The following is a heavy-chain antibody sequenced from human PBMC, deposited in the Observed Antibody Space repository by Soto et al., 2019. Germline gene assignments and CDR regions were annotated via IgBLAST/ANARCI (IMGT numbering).Heavy chain of an antibody. V-gene: IGHV3-20*04. D-gene: IGHD3-10*01. CDR3: ARGLRGYGDITMVRGVNHYYGMDV. J-gene: IGHJ6*02. CDR1: GFTFDDYG. CDR2: INWNGGST. Sequence: EVQLVESGGGVVRPGGSLRLSCAASGFTFDDYGMSWVRQAPGKGLEWVSGINWNGGSTGYADSVKGRFTISRDNAQNFLYLQMNSLGAEDTALYYCARGLRGYGDITMVRGVNHYYGMDVWGQGTTVTVSS.